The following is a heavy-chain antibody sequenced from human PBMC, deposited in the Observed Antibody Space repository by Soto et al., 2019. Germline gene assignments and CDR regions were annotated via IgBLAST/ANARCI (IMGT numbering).Heavy chain of an antibody. CDR2: ISYDGSNK. CDR3: AKGGGLTVTTNDYYYYYMDV. Sequence: QVQLVESGGGVVQPGRSLRLSCAASGFTFSSYGMHWVRQAPGKGLEWVAVISYDGSNKYYADSVKGRFTISRDNSKNSLYLQMNSLRAEDTAVYYCAKGGGLTVTTNDYYYYYMDVWGKGTTVTVSS. V-gene: IGHV3-30*18. CDR1: GFTFSSYG. D-gene: IGHD4-17*01. J-gene: IGHJ6*03.